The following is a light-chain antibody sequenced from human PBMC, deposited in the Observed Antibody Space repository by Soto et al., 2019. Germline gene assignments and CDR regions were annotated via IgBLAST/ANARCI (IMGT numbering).Light chain of an antibody. J-gene: IGKJ1*01. V-gene: IGKV3-11*01. CDR1: QSVSSY. CDR2: HAS. CDR3: QQRSNWPPWT. Sequence: EIVLTQSPATLSLSPGERATLSCRASQSVSSYLAWYQQKPGQAPRRLIYHASNRATGIPARFSGSGAGTDFTLTISRLEPEDFAVYYCQQRSNWPPWTFGQGTKVQIK.